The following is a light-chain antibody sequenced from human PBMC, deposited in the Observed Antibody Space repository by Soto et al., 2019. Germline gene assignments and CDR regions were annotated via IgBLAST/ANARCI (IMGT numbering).Light chain of an antibody. Sequence: EMVLTQSPATLSFSPGERATLSCRASQSVSSSYLAWYQHRPGQAPMLLIFGASYRATGIPDRFSGSGSGTEFTLTIRRLEHEDFEVYYCQHYSSSPPEFTFGPGTKVD. J-gene: IGKJ3*01. CDR3: QHYSSSPPEFT. CDR1: QSVSSSY. V-gene: IGKV3-20*01. CDR2: GAS.